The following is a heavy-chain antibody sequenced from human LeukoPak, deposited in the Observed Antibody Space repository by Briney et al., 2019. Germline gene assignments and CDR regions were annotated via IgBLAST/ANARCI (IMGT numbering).Heavy chain of an antibody. V-gene: IGHV3-48*03. Sequence: GGSLRLSCAASGFTVSTYDINWVSQAPGRGLEWVSYISSSGSTIYYADSVKGRFTISRDNAKNLLYLQMNSLRAEDTAVYYCARATSGNGMDVWGKGTTVTVSS. CDR2: ISSSGSTI. CDR3: ARATSGNGMDV. CDR1: GFTVSTYD. D-gene: IGHD1-26*01. J-gene: IGHJ6*04.